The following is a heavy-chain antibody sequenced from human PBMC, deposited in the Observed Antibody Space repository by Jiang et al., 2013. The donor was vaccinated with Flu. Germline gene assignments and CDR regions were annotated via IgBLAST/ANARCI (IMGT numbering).Heavy chain of an antibody. CDR1: GYTFTGYY. CDR3: ARASPDSGSHLAFDY. D-gene: IGHD1-26*01. J-gene: IGHJ4*02. CDR2: INPNSGGT. V-gene: IGHV1-2*04. Sequence: SGAEVKKPGASVKVSCKASGYTFTGYYMHWVRQAPGQGLEWMGWINPNSGGTNYAQKFQGWVTMTRDTSISTAYMELSRLRSDDTAVYYCARASPDSGSHLAFDYWGQGTLVTVSS.